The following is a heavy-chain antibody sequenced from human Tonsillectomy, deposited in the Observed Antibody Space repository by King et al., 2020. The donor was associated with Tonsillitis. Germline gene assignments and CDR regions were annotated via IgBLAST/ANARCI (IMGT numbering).Heavy chain of an antibody. Sequence: VQLVESGGGLVQPGGSLRLSCAASGFTFSRYSMNWVRQAPGKGLEWVSYISSSSSTIYYAAPVKGRFTIPRDNAKNSLYLQMNSLRADDTAVYYCARVHGEVYHYYYDMAVWGQRTTVTVSS. J-gene: IGHJ6*02. CDR2: ISSSSSTI. V-gene: IGHV3-48*04. CDR3: ARVHGEVYHYYYDMAV. CDR1: GFTFSRYS. D-gene: IGHD3-3*01.